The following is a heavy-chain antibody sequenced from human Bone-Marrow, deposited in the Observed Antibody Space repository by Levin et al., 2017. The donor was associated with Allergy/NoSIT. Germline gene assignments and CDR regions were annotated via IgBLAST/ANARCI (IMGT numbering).Heavy chain of an antibody. CDR1: GGSVSTGDYY. D-gene: IGHD2-2*01. CDR2: IYYSGGST. Sequence: PSETLSLTCTVSGGSVSTGDYYWSWVRQPPEKGLEWIGYIYYSGGSTYYNPSLKSRVTISLDTSKNQFSLKLSSVTAADTAVYYCARTPYCSSTSCSLYYRMDVWGQGTTVTVSS. CDR3: ARTPYCSSTSCSLYYRMDV. J-gene: IGHJ6*02. V-gene: IGHV4-30-4*01.